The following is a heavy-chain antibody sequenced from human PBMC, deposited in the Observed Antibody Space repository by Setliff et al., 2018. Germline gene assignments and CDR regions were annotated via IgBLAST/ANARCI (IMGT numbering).Heavy chain of an antibody. J-gene: IGHJ3*02. CDR3: ARGPKSGSYNDAFDI. Sequence: PSETLSLTCAVYGGSFSGYYWSWIRQPPGKGLEWIGEINHSGSTNYNPSLKSRVTIPVDTSKNQFSLKLSSVTAADTAVYYCARGPKSGSYNDAFDIWGQGTMVTVS. CDR2: INHSGST. D-gene: IGHD1-26*01. CDR1: GGSFSGYY. V-gene: IGHV4-34*01.